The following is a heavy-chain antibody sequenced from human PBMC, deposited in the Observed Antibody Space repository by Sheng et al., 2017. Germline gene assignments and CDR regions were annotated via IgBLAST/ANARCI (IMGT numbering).Heavy chain of an antibody. CDR2: ISGSSRTI. CDR3: GRFVLRFSEWPHEIEH. J-gene: IGHJ4*02. CDR1: GFTFSDYY. D-gene: IGHD3-3*01. Sequence: QVQLVESGGGLVKPGGSLRLSCAASGFTFSDYYMSWIRQAPGKGLEWVSYISGSSRTIFYADSVKGRFTISRDNANNSLYLQMNTLRVEDTAVYYCGRFVLRFSEWPHEIEHWGRGALVTVSS. V-gene: IGHV3-11*04.